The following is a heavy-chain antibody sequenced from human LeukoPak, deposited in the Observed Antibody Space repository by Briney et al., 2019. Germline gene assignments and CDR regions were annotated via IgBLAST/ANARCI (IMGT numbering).Heavy chain of an antibody. J-gene: IGHJ4*02. CDR3: ARGFSSGRGAFDY. D-gene: IGHD6-19*01. V-gene: IGHV3-48*02. CDR1: GFTFSNAW. CDR2: ISSSPTTI. Sequence: GGSLRLSCAASGFTFSNAWMSWVRQAPGKGLEWVSYISSSPTTIYYADSVKGRFTISRDNARNSLFLQMNSLRDEDTAVYYCARGFSSGRGAFDYWGQGTLVTVSS.